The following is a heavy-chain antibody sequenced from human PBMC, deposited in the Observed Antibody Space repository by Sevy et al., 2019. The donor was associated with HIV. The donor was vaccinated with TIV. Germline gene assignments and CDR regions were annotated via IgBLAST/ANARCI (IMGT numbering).Heavy chain of an antibody. J-gene: IGHJ2*01. D-gene: IGHD2-2*01. Sequence: GGSLRLSCVASGFTFDDYAMHWVRHAPGKGLEWVSGISWNSGSMGYADSVKGRFTISRENAKNCLYLQMNSLRTEDTALYFCAKDIVEVPADMSGYFDLWGRGTLVTVSS. V-gene: IGHV3-9*01. CDR3: AKDIVEVPADMSGYFDL. CDR2: ISWNSGSM. CDR1: GFTFDDYA.